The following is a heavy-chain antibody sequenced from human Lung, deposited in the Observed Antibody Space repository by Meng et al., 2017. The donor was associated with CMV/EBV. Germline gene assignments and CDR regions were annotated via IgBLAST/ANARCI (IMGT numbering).Heavy chain of an antibody. V-gene: IGHV3-49*04. D-gene: IGHD3-3*01. CDR1: GFTFGDYA. J-gene: IGHJ4*02. CDR2: IRSKAYGGTT. Sequence: SXKISXTASGFTFGDYAMSWVRQAPGKGLEWVGFIRSKAYGGTTEYAASVKGRFTISRDDSKSIAYLQMNSLKTEDTAVYYCTRLRYYDFWSGYRAPSYVDYWGQGTLVXVSS. CDR3: TRLRYYDFWSGYRAPSYVDY.